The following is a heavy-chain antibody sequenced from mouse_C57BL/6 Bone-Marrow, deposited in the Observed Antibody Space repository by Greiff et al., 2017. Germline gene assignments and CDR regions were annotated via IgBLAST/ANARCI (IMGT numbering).Heavy chain of an antibody. J-gene: IGHJ3*01. D-gene: IGHD2-5*01. Sequence: EVKLVESGGGLVKPGGSLKLSCAASGFTFSSYAMSWVRQTPEKRLEWVATISDGGSYTYYPDNVKGRFTISRDNAKNNLYLQMSHLKSEDTAMYYCARPSYDSNWWVAWFAYWGQGTLVTVSA. CDR1: GFTFSSYA. CDR3: ARPSYDSNWWVAWFAY. V-gene: IGHV5-4*03. CDR2: ISDGGSYT.